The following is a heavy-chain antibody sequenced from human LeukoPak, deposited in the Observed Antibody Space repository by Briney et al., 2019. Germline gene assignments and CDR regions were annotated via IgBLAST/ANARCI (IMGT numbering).Heavy chain of an antibody. CDR2: INPNSGAT. D-gene: IGHD5-18*01. CDR1: GYTFTGHY. J-gene: IGHJ4*02. V-gene: IGHV1-2*02. Sequence: ASVKLSCKASGYTFTGHYMYWVRQAPGQRLEWMVWINPNSGATNYEQKFQGRVTMTRDTSISTAYMDLSRLISDDTAVYYCSSGGYKLDYWGQGTLVTVSS. CDR3: SSGGYKLDY.